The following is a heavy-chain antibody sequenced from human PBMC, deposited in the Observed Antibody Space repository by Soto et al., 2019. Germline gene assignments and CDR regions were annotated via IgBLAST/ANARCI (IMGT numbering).Heavy chain of an antibody. D-gene: IGHD1-26*01. J-gene: IGHJ4*02. CDR3: ASGQGATDYFDY. CDR1: GYTFTSYG. CDR2: ISAYNGNT. V-gene: IGHV1-18*01. Sequence: QVQLVXXGXXXXXXXASVKVSCKASGYTFTSYGISWVRQAPGQGLEWMGWISAYNGNTNYAQKLQGRVTMTTDTSTSTAYMELRSLRSDDTAVYYCASGQGATDYFDYWGQGTLVTVSS.